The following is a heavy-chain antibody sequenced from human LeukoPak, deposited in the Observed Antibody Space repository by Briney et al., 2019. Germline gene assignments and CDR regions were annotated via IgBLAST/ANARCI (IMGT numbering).Heavy chain of an antibody. V-gene: IGHV3-21*01. J-gene: IGHJ4*02. CDR2: ISSSSSYI. CDR1: GFTFSSYS. CDR3: ARFLHPSPPYYFDY. Sequence: PGGSLRLSCAASGFTFSSYSLNWVRQAPGRGLEWVSSISSSSSYIYYADSVKGRFTISRDNAKNSLYLQMNSLRAEDTAVYYCARFLHPSPPYYFDYWGQGTLVTVSS.